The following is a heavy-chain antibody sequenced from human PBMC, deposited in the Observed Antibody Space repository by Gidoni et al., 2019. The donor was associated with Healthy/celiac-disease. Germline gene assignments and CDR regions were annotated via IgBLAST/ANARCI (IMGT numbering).Heavy chain of an antibody. CDR3: ARFWARGFDY. Sequence: QVQLVESGGGVVQPGRSMRLSCAASGFTFISYGMHWVRQAPGKGLEWVAVIWYDGSNKYYADSVKGRFTISRDNSKNTLDLQMNSLRAEDTAVYYCARFWARGFDYWGQGTLVTVSS. V-gene: IGHV3-33*01. J-gene: IGHJ4*02. CDR1: GFTFISYG. CDR2: IWYDGSNK. D-gene: IGHD3-16*01.